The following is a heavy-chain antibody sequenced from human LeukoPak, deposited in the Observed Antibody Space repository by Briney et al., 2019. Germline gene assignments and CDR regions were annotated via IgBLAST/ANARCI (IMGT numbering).Heavy chain of an antibody. J-gene: IGHJ6*01. D-gene: IGHD2-2*01. Sequence: GGSLRLSRAASGFTFSSYVMHWVRQAPPKGLQWVAVISYDGSNKYYAESVEGRFTISRDNSKNTLYMQMNRLRGEDTAVYYCAKDLGVVTAATANYYYYYGTAVWGEGTTVTVSS. CDR3: AKDLGVVTAATANYYYYYGTAV. V-gene: IGHV3-30*18. CDR2: ISYDGSNK. CDR1: GFTFSSYV.